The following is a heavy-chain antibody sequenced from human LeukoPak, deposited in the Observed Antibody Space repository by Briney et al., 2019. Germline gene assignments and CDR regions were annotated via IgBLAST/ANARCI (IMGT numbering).Heavy chain of an antibody. Sequence: GGFLRLSCAASGFTFDDYAMHWVRQAPGKGLEWGSLTSWNGKSTYYSHSTKGRFTISRDNSKNFLYLQMNSLRPEDTAWYYCVKGVKYTHYFHTGLFASWGPGTLVTVSS. J-gene: IGHJ4*02. CDR1: GFTFDDYA. CDR3: VKGVKYTHYFHTGLFAS. CDR2: TSWNGKST. V-gene: IGHV3-43D*04. D-gene: IGHD2/OR15-2a*01.